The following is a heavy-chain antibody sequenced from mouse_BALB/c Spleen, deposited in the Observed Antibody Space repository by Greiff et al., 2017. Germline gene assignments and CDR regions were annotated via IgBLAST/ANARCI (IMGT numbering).Heavy chain of an antibody. D-gene: IGHD4-1*01. J-gene: IGHJ2*01. CDR3: ARWELGHYFDY. CDR1: GYSFTGYY. V-gene: IGHV1-31*01. Sequence: VQLQQSGPELVKPGASVKISCKASGYSFTGYYMHWVKQSHVKSLEWIGRINPYNGATSYNQNFKDKASLTVDKSSSTAYMELHSLTSEDSAVYYCARWELGHYFDYWGQGTTLTVSS. CDR2: INPYNGAT.